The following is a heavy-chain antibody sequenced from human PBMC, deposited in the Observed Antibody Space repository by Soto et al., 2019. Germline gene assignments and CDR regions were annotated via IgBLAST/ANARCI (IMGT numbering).Heavy chain of an antibody. J-gene: IGHJ4*02. V-gene: IGHV1-69*01. CDR2: INPILGTP. CDR1: GATYSTSA. D-gene: IGHD5-12*01. Sequence: VKVSCKASGATYSTSAISWVRQAPGQGLEWMGGINPILGTPDYAHKFQGRVTITADESTSTVYMELGSLRSEDTALYFCARGGVDVVATSAFDYWGQGTLVTVSS. CDR3: ARGGVDVVATSAFDY.